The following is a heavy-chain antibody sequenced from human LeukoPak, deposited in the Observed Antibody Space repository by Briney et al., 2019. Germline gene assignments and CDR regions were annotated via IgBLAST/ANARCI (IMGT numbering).Heavy chain of an antibody. Sequence: PSETLSLPCAVYGGSFSGYYWNWIRQPPGKGLEWIGEINQSGSTNYNPSLKSRVTISFDTSKNQYSLKLSSVTAADTAVYYCARGRAFFDWGQGTLVTVSS. D-gene: IGHD3-3*02. CDR1: GGSFSGYY. CDR2: INQSGST. J-gene: IGHJ4*02. CDR3: ARGRAFFD. V-gene: IGHV4-34*01.